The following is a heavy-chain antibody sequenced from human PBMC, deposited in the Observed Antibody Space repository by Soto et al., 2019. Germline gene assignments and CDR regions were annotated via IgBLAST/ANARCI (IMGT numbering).Heavy chain of an antibody. V-gene: IGHV4-59*01. J-gene: IGHJ3*02. Sequence: SETLSLTCTVSGGSISSYYWSWIRQPPGKGLEWIGYIYYSGSTNYNPSLKSRVTISVDTSKNQFSLKLSSVTAADTAVYYCARDRERPIHRRYNWNDEISAFDIWGQGTMVTVSS. CDR1: GGSISSYY. CDR3: ARDRERPIHRRYNWNDEISAFDI. CDR2: IYYSGST. D-gene: IGHD1-1*01.